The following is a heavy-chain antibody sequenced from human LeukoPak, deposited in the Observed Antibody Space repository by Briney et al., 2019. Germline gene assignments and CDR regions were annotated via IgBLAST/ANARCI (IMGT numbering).Heavy chain of an antibody. V-gene: IGHV3-64D*06. CDR3: VKIAAD. Sequence: PAGSLRLSCSASGFSFSSYDMHWVRQAPGKGLEYVSGISSNGGSTYYAASVKGRFTISRDNSKNTLYLQMSSLRGEDTAVYYCVKIAADWGQGTLVTVSS. CDR1: GFSFSSYD. J-gene: IGHJ4*02. D-gene: IGHD6-13*01. CDR2: ISSNGGST.